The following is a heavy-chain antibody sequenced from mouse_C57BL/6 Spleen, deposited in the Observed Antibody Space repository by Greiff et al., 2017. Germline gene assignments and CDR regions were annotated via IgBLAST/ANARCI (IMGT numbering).Heavy chain of an antibody. J-gene: IGHJ4*01. CDR3: ARVEIYYAMDY. Sequence: VQLQQSGPELVKPGASVKISCKASGYAFSSSWMNWVKQRPGKGLEWIGRIYPGDGDTNYNGKSKGKATLTADKSYSTAYMHISNLTSEESAVYFCARVEIYYAMDYWGQGTSVTVSS. V-gene: IGHV1-82*01. CDR1: GYAFSSSW. CDR2: IYPGDGDT.